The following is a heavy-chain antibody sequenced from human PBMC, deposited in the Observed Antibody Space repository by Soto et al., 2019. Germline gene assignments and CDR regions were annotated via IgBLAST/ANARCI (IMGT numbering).Heavy chain of an antibody. V-gene: IGHV3-11*06. CDR1: GFTFSDYY. D-gene: IGHD6-19*01. CDR3: ARDRSSGWWSDY. J-gene: IGHJ4*02. Sequence: VQLVESGGGLVQPGGSLRLSCAASGFTFSDYYMSWIRQAPGKGLEWVSYISSSSSYTNYADSVKGRFTISRDNAKNSLYLQMNSLRAEDTAVYYCARDRSSGWWSDYWGQGTLVTVSS. CDR2: ISSSSSYT.